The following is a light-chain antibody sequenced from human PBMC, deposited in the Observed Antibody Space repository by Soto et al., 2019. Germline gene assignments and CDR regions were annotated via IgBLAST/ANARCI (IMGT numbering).Light chain of an antibody. CDR1: ENINTY. CDR3: QHRNNWPLT. V-gene: IGKV3-11*01. Sequence: IVLTQSPATLSVSPGETATLSCRASENINTYLAWYQQKPGQAPKLLIYDASNRATGIPARFSASGSGTDFTLTISSLEPDDFAVYYCQHRNNWPLTFGGGTKVEIK. CDR2: DAS. J-gene: IGKJ4*01.